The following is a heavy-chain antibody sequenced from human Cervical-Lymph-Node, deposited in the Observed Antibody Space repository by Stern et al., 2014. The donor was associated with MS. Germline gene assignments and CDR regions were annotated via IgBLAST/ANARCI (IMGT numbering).Heavy chain of an antibody. V-gene: IGHV1-69*01. CDR1: GVTFSSYA. D-gene: IGHD3-22*01. Sequence: VQLVESGAEVKKPGYSVKVSCKASGVTFSSYAISWVRQAPGQGLEWMGVIIPIFGTANYAQKFQGRVAITAEESTSTAVIEPSSLRSEDTAVYYCARAIDYYDSSGYYYWGQGTLVTVSS. CDR3: ARAIDYYDSSGYYY. J-gene: IGHJ4*02. CDR2: IIPIFGTA.